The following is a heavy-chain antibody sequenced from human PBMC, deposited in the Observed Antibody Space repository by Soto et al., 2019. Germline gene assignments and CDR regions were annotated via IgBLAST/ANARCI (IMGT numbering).Heavy chain of an antibody. Sequence: GESLKISCKGSGYSFTSYWIGWVRQMPGKGLEWMAIIYPGDSDTRYSPSLQGQVTISADKSISTAYLQWSSLKASDTAMSYCARVVLTRAFDYWGQGTLVPFSS. CDR3: ARVVLTRAFDY. CDR1: GYSFTSYW. J-gene: IGHJ4*02. CDR2: IYPGDSDT. D-gene: IGHD6-6*01. V-gene: IGHV5-51*01.